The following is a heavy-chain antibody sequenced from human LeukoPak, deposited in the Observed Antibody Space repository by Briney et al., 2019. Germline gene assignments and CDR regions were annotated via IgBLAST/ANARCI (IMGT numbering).Heavy chain of an antibody. J-gene: IGHJ6*03. CDR3: ARGVPAHDILTYYYYMDV. Sequence: GGSLRLSCAASGFTFSSYGMHWVRQAPGKGLEWVAFIRYDGSNKYYADSVKGRFTISRDNSKNTLYLQMNSLRAEDTAVYYCARGVPAHDILTYYYYMDVWGKGTTVTISS. CDR2: IRYDGSNK. D-gene: IGHD3-9*01. CDR1: GFTFSSYG. V-gene: IGHV3-30*02.